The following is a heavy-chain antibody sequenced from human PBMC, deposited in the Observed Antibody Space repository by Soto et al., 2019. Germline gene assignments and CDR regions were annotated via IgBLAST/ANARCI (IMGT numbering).Heavy chain of an antibody. CDR3: ARMAGPWYFDL. V-gene: IGHV4-34*01. CDR2: INPSGSS. CDR1: GGSFSGFD. Sequence: SETLSLTYDVHGGSFSGFDWAWIRQPPGKGLEWIGEINPSGSSNYNPPLKSRVTMSLDTSRNQFSLSLNSVTAADTAVYYCARMAGPWYFDLWGRGTLVPVSS. J-gene: IGHJ2*01.